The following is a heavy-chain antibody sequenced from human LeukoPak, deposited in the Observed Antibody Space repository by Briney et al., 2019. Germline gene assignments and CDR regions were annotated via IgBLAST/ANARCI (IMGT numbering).Heavy chain of an antibody. V-gene: IGHV3-48*04. Sequence: PGGSLRLSCTASGFRFGGYSIHWVRRAPGKGLEWLSYISVSGTIHADSVMGRVTVSRDNAKNSLYLQMNSLRAEDTAVYYCARIRGSTLPISYMDVWGKGTTVTVSS. CDR1: GFRFGGYS. CDR3: ARIRGSTLPISYMDV. CDR2: ISVSGT. J-gene: IGHJ6*03. D-gene: IGHD6-13*01.